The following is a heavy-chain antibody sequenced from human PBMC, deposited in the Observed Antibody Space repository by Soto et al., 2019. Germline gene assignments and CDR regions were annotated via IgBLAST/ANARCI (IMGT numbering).Heavy chain of an antibody. J-gene: IGHJ6*02. CDR2: IWYDGSNK. D-gene: IGHD2-2*02. CDR3: ARGRYCSSTSCYRGDYYYYGMDV. CDR1: GFTFSSYG. Sequence: GGSLRLSCAASGFTFSSYGMHWVRQAPGKGLEWVAVIWYDGSNKYYADSVKGRFTISRDNSKNTLYLQMNSLRAEDTAVYYCARGRYCSSTSCYRGDYYYYGMDVWGQGTTVTVSS. V-gene: IGHV3-33*01.